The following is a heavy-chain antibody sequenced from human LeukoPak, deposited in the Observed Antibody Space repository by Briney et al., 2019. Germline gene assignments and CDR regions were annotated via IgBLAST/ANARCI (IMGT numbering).Heavy chain of an antibody. CDR2: VHFSGTT. V-gene: IGHV4-59*01. Sequence: SETLSLTCTVSGGSITGYYWSWIRQPPGRGLEWIDYVHFSGTTSFNPSLKSRVTISVDTSKNQFSLRLSSVTAADTAVYYCAREQYLAYDVFGFWGQGTMVTVSS. CDR3: AREQYLAYDVFGF. CDR1: GGSITGYY. J-gene: IGHJ3*01. D-gene: IGHD4-11*01.